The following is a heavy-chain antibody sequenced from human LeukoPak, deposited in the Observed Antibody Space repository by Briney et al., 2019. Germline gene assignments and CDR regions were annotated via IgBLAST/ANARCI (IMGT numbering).Heavy chain of an antibody. D-gene: IGHD3-3*01. V-gene: IGHV3-30*18. CDR3: AKDLPRITIFGVAPGAGMDV. Sequence: GGSLRLSCAASGFTFSDYYMSWIRQAPGKGLEWVAVISYDGSNKYYADSVKGRFTISRDNSKNTLYLQMNSLRAEDTAVYYCAKDLPRITIFGVAPGAGMDVWGQGTTVTVSS. CDR1: GFTFSDYY. J-gene: IGHJ6*02. CDR2: ISYDGSNK.